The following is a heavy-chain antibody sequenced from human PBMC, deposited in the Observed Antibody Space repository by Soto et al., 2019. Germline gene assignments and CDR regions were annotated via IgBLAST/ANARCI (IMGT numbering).Heavy chain of an antibody. J-gene: IGHJ5*02. CDR1: GGSISSYY. CDR3: ARVGSRKNWFDP. Sequence: TSETLSLTCTVSGGSISSYYWSWIRQPPGKGLEWIGYIYYSGSTNYNPSLKSRINISVDTSKNQFPLKLSSVTAADTAVYYCARVGSRKNWFDPWGQGTLVTVSS. CDR2: IYYSGST. D-gene: IGHD6-13*01. V-gene: IGHV4-59*01.